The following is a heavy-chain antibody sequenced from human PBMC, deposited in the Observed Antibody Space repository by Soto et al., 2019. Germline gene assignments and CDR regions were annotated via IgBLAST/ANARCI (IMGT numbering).Heavy chain of an antibody. J-gene: IGHJ4*02. CDR1: GFTFSSYA. V-gene: IGHV3-23*01. CDR3: ATTTTVVTPVFDFFDY. D-gene: IGHD4-17*01. Sequence: GGSLRLSCAASGFTFSSYAMSWVRQAPGKGLEWVSAISGSGGSTYYADSVKGRFTISRDNSKNTLYLQMNSLRAEDTAVYYCATTTTVVTPVFDFFDYWGQGTRVTVSS. CDR2: ISGSGGST.